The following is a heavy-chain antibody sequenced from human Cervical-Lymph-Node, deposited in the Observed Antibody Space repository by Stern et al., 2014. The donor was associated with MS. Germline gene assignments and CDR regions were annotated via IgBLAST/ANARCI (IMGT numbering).Heavy chain of an antibody. V-gene: IGHV1-69*06. D-gene: IGHD1-1*01. Sequence: QMQLVQSGAEVKKPGSSVRVSCKASGDTFTDYAISWVRQAPGQAPEWMGGITPVFNSADYAQKFQGRLTITADKSRSTAYMELSSLTSEDTAVYYCAREVGSLAMDVWGQGTTVTVSS. CDR1: GDTFTDYA. J-gene: IGHJ6*01. CDR2: ITPVFNSA. CDR3: AREVGSLAMDV.